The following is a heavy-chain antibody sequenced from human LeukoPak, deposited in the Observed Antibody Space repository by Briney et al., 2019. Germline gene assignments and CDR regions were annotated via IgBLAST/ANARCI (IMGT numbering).Heavy chain of an antibody. CDR2: MNPNSGNT. V-gene: IGHV1-8*01. J-gene: IGHJ4*02. CDR1: GYTFTSYD. Sequence: ASVKVSCKASGYTFTSYDINWVRQATGQRLEWMGWMNPNSGNTGYAQKFQGRVTMTRNTSISTAYMELSSLRSEDTAVYYCARVRTRYNWNIGYWGQGTLVTVSS. D-gene: IGHD1/OR15-1a*01. CDR3: ARVRTRYNWNIGY.